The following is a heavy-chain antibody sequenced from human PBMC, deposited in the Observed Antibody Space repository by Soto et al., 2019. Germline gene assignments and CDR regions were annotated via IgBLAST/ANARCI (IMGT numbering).Heavy chain of an antibody. CDR1: GFTFSSYW. Sequence: GGSLRLSCAASGFTFSSYWMSWVRQAPGKGLEWVANIKQDGSEKYYVDSVKGRFTISRDNAKNSLYLQMNSLRAEDTAVYYCARGIAARRYGMDVWGRGTTVTVSS. CDR3: ARGIAARRYGMDV. CDR2: IKQDGSEK. D-gene: IGHD6-6*01. V-gene: IGHV3-7*03. J-gene: IGHJ6*02.